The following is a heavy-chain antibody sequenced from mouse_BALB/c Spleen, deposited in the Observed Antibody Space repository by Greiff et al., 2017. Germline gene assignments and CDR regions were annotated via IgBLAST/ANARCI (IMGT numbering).Heavy chain of an antibody. CDR3: ARVGYGSRDY. CDR2: INSNGGST. D-gene: IGHD1-1*01. Sequence: EVQGVESGGGLVQPGGSLKLSCAASGFTFSSYGMSWVRQTPDKRLELVATINSNGGSTYYPDSVKGRFTISRDNAKNTLYLQMSSLKSEDTAMYYCARVGYGSRDYWGQGTTLTVSS. V-gene: IGHV5-6-3*01. CDR1: GFTFSSYG. J-gene: IGHJ2*01.